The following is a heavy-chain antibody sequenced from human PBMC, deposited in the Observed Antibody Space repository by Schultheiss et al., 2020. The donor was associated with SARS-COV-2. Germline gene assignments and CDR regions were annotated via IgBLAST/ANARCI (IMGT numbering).Heavy chain of an antibody. CDR3: SRDLDCSNGACYEESDY. CDR1: GFTFSDYY. J-gene: IGHJ4*02. Sequence: GGSLRLSCAASGFTFSDYYMSWIRQAPGKGLEWVSYISSSGSTIYYADSVKGRFTISRDNAKNSLYLQMNSLRAEDTALYYCSRDLDCSNGACYEESDYWGQGTLVTVSS. D-gene: IGHD2-8*01. V-gene: IGHV3-11*04. CDR2: ISSSGSTI.